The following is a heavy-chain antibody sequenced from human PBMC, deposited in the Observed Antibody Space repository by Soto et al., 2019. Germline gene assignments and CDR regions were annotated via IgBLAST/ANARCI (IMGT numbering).Heavy chain of an antibody. V-gene: IGHV4-34*12. CDR2: IIHRGST. J-gene: IGHJ4*02. Sequence: QVQLQQWGAGLLKPSETLSLTCAVYGGSFSGYYWSWIRQPPGKGLEWIGEIIHRGSTNYNPSLKSRVTISVDTSKNQFSLKLSSVTAADTAVYYCARYSSSWYGDYWGQGTLVTVSS. D-gene: IGHD6-13*01. CDR3: ARYSSSWYGDY. CDR1: GGSFSGYY.